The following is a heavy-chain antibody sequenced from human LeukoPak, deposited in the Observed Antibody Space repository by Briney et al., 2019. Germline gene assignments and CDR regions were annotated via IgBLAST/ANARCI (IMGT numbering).Heavy chain of an antibody. J-gene: IGHJ5*02. V-gene: IGHV1-46*01. CDR1: GYTFTSYY. CDR3: AREWPNTYRFDP. D-gene: IGHD1/OR15-1a*01. Sequence: ASVNVSCKASGYTFTSYYIHWVRQAPGQGREWLRIINPSGGGTIYAQKFQGRVTMTRDTSTSTVYMELSSLRSEDTAVYYYAREWPNTYRFDPWGQGTLVTVSS. CDR2: INPSGGGT.